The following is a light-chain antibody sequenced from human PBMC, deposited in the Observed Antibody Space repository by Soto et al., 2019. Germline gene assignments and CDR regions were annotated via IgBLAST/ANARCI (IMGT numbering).Light chain of an antibody. Sequence: DIQMTQSPSSLSASIGDSVTITCRASQTIIGYLNWYQQKPGKAPRLLINAASNLQSGVPSRFRGSGSETDFTLTITSLQPEDFATYYCQPSYTTPRTFGQGTKVDIK. CDR1: QTIIGY. CDR3: QPSYTTPRT. V-gene: IGKV1-39*01. J-gene: IGKJ1*01. CDR2: AAS.